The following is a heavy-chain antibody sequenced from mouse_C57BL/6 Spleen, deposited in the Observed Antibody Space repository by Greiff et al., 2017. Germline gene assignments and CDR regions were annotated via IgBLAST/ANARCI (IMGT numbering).Heavy chain of an antibody. CDR2: ISSGGSYT. CDR3: AREEAY. J-gene: IGHJ3*01. CDR1: GFTFSSYG. V-gene: IGHV5-6*02. Sequence: EVMLVESGGDLVKPGGSLKLSCAASGFTFSSYGMSWVRQTPDKRLEWVATISSGGSYTYYPDSVKGRFTISRDTAKNTLYLQMSSLKSEDTAMYYCAREEAYWSQGTLVTVSA.